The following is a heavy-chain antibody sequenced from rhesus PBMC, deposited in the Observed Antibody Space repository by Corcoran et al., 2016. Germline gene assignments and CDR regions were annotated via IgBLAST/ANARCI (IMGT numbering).Heavy chain of an antibody. CDR3: ARGNYGNGLDS. V-gene: IGHV4-93*01. CDR1: GGSIRSGNW. D-gene: IGHD4-17*01. J-gene: IGHJ6*01. CDR2: IYGSGGST. Sequence: QVQLQETGPTVVKPSETLSLTCAVSGGSIRSGNWWTWIRQSPGKGLEWIGGIYGSGGSTEYNPSLKSRVTLSKDTSKNQFSLELRSVTAADSAICYCARGNYGNGLDSWGQGVVVTVSS.